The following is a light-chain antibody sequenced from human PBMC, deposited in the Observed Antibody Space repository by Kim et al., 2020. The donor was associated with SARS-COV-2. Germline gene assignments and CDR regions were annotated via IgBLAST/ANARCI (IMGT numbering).Light chain of an antibody. V-gene: IGKV3D-7*01. J-gene: IGKJ2*01. Sequence: PATRAVGAGERATLSGRASQRVSSNYVSWYQHKPGQVPRLRSYAASTRATGIPARFSGSGSGTDFTLTISSLQPEDFAVYYCHLGTFGQGTKLEI. CDR1: QRVSSNY. CDR2: AAS. CDR3: HLGT.